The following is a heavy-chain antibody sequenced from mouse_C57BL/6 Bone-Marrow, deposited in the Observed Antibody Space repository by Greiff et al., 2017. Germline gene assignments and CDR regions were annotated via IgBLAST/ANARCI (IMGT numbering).Heavy chain of an antibody. D-gene: IGHD1-1*01. CDR2: INPSTGGT. V-gene: IGHV1-42*01. Sequence: VQLQQSGPELVKPGASVKISCKASGYSFTGYYMNWVKQSPEKSLEWIGEINPSTGGTTYNQKFKAKATLTVDKSSSTAYMQLKSLTSEDSAVYYCARRHYYGSSYGYFDVWGTGTTVTVSS. J-gene: IGHJ1*03. CDR3: ARRHYYGSSYGYFDV. CDR1: GYSFTGYY.